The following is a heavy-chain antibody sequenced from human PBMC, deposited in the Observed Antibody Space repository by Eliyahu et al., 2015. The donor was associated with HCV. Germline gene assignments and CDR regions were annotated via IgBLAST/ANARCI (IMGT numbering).Heavy chain of an antibody. CDR2: ISSDGSNK. CDR1: FA. Sequence: FAMHWVRLAPGKGLEWVAIISSDGSNKYYAESVKGRLTISRDNSKSTLYLQVNSLRAEDTAVYYCAKDLLIRYSTTWDFYYAMDVWGKGTTVTVSS. CDR3: AKDLLIRYSTTWDFYYAMDV. V-gene: IGHV3-30*04. J-gene: IGHJ6*04. D-gene: IGHD6-13*01.